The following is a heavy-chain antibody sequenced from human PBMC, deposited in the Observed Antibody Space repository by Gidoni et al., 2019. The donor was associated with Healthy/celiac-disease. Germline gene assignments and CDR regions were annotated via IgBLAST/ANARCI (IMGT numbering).Heavy chain of an antibody. V-gene: IGHV4-31*03. Sequence: QVQLQESGPGLVKPSQTLSLTCTVSGGSISSGGYYWSWIRQHPGKGLEWIGYIYYSGSTYYNPSLKSRVTISVDTSKNQFSLKLSSVTAADTAVYYCARAKSAVVVAANRVSWFDPWGQGTLVTVSS. D-gene: IGHD2-15*01. CDR2: IYYSGST. CDR1: GGSISSGGYY. CDR3: ARAKSAVVVAANRVSWFDP. J-gene: IGHJ5*02.